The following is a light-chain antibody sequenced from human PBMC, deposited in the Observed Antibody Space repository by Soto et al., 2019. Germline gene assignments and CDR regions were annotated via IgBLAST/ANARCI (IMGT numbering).Light chain of an antibody. CDR1: QSLYNSF. CDR2: SVS. CDR3: KQCGCPPHS. J-gene: IGKJ2*01. Sequence: EIVLTQSPGTLSLSPGERATLSCRASQSLYNSFLAWYQQKPGQTPRLLINSVSNRATGVPDRFSGSGSGTDLTPNISTLEPAEFAVYASKQCGCPPHSFGQGNKVPI. V-gene: IGKV3-20*01.